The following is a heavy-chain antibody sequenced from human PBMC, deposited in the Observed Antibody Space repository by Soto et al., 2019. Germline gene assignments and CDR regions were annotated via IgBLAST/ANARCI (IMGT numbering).Heavy chain of an antibody. D-gene: IGHD2-2*01. CDR3: AKDSPKPYSGYCSSTSCYVPWFDP. CDR2: ISGSGGST. J-gene: IGHJ5*02. CDR1: GFTFSSYA. V-gene: IGHV3-23*01. Sequence: PGGSLRLSCAASGFTFSSYAMSWVRQAPGKGLEWVSAISGSGGSTYYADSVKGRFTISRDNSKNTLYLQMNSLRAEDTAVYYCAKDSPKPYSGYCSSTSCYVPWFDPWGQGTLVTVSS.